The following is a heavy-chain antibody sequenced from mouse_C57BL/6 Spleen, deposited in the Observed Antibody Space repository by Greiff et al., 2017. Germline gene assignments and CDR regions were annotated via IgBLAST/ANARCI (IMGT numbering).Heavy chain of an antibody. CDR2: ISNGGGST. J-gene: IGHJ2*01. V-gene: IGHV5-12*01. CDR1: GFTFSDYY. CDR3: ARYDYDGDYFDY. D-gene: IGHD2-4*01. Sequence: EVQLVESGGGLVQPGGSLKLSCAASGFTFSDYYMYWVRQTPEKRLEWVAYISNGGGSTYYPDTVKGRFTISRDNAKNTLYLQMSRLKSEDTAMYYCARYDYDGDYFDYWGQGTTLTVSS.